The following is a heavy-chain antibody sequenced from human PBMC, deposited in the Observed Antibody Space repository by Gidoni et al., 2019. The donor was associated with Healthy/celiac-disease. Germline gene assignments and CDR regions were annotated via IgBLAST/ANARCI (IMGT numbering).Heavy chain of an antibody. D-gene: IGHD6-19*01. CDR2: FDPEDGET. CDR1: GYTPTALS. V-gene: IGHV1-24*01. J-gene: IGHJ5*02. Sequence: QVQLVQSGAEVKKPGASVKVSCKVSGYTPTALSMHWVRQAPGKGLEWMGGFDPEDGETIYAQKFQGRVTMTEDTSTDTAYMELSSLRSEDTAVYYCATNSRWRVAGRENNPRGWWFDPWGQGTLVTVSS. CDR3: ATNSRWRVAGRENNPRGWWFDP.